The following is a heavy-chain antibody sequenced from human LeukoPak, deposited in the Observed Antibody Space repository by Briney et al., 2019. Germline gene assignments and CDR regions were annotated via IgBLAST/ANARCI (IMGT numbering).Heavy chain of an antibody. CDR3: ARGERYFAAFDI. Sequence: ASVKVSCKASGYTFTSYGISWVRQAPGQGLEWKGWISAYNGNTNYAQKLQGRVTMTTDTSTSRAYMELRSLLSDDTAVYYCARGERYFAAFDIWGQGTMVTVSS. J-gene: IGHJ3*02. V-gene: IGHV1-18*01. D-gene: IGHD3-9*01. CDR1: GYTFTSYG. CDR2: ISAYNGNT.